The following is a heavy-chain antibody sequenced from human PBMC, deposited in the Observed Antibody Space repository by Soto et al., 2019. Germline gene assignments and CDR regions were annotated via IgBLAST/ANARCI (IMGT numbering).Heavy chain of an antibody. V-gene: IGHV1-69*13. D-gene: IGHD2-21*02. J-gene: IGHJ4*02. Sequence: ASVKVSCKASGGTFSSYAISWVRQAPGQGLEWMGGIIPIFGTANYAQKFQGRVTITADESTSTAYMELSSLRSEDTAVYYCAISGYCGGDCYGGLDYWGQGTLVTV. CDR3: AISGYCGGDCYGGLDY. CDR2: IIPIFGTA. CDR1: GGTFSSYA.